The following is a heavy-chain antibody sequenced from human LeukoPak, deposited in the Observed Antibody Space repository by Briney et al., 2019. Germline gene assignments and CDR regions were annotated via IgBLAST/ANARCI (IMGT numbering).Heavy chain of an antibody. CDR2: IYHSGGT. V-gene: IGHV4-38-2*01. CDR3: ARQRRDVGATLGAFDY. J-gene: IGHJ4*02. CDR1: GYSTSSGYY. D-gene: IGHD1-26*01. Sequence: PSETLSLTCAVSGYSTSSGYYWGWIRQPPGKGLEWIGSIYHSGGTYYNPSLKSRVTISVDTSKNQFSLKLSSVTAADTAVYYCARQRRDVGATLGAFDYWGQGTLVTVSS.